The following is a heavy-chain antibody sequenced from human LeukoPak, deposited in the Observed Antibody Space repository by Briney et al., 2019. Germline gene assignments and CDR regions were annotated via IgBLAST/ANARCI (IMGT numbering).Heavy chain of an antibody. CDR3: ARGGVGYQLHRRSWFDP. D-gene: IGHD2-2*01. J-gene: IGHJ5*02. V-gene: IGHV4-59*12. CDR1: GGSISSYY. CDR2: IYYSGST. Sequence: SETLSLTCTVSGGSISSYYWSWIRQPPGKGLEWIGYIYYSGSTNYNPSLKSRVTISVDTSKNQFSLKLSSVTTADTAVYYCARGGVGYQLHRRSWFDPWGQGTLVTVSS.